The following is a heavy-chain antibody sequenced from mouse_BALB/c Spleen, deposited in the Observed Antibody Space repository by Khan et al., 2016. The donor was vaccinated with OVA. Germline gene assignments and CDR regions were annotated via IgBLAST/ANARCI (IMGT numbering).Heavy chain of an antibody. CDR3: VNHCSSSAWFTY. CDR1: GYTFTSYW. J-gene: IGHJ3*01. CDR2: INPATDYT. V-gene: IGHV1-7*01. D-gene: IGHD1-1*01. Sequence: QVQLKESGSELAKPGASVKMSCKASGYTFTSYWMHWVKQRPGQGLEWIGYINPATDYTEYNQKFKNKATLTADKSSSTAYMQLNSLTSADSAVYYCVNHCSSSAWFTYWGQGTPVTVSA.